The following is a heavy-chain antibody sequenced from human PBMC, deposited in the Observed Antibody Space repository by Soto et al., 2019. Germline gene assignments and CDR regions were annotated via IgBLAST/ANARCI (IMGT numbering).Heavy chain of an antibody. CDR3: TTDRGSDY. CDR1: GFTFSNAW. J-gene: IGHJ4*02. V-gene: IGHV3-15*07. Sequence: GGSLRLSCAASGFTFSNAWMNWVRQAPGEGLEWVGRILRKTDGGTTEYAAPVKGRFTISRDDSENTVYLHMNSLKTEDTATYYCTTDRGSDYWGQGTLVTVSS. D-gene: IGHD3-16*01. CDR2: ILRKTDGGTT.